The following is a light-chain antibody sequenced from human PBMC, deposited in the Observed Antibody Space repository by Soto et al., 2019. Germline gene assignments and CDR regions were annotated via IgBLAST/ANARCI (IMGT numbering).Light chain of an antibody. CDR3: QQYDNWPGT. CDR1: QTVRNN. V-gene: IGKV3-15*01. CDR2: GAS. J-gene: IGKJ1*01. Sequence: EFVLTQSPGTLSLSPGERATLSCRASQTVRNNYLAWYQQKPGQAPRLLIYGASTRATGIPARFSGSGSGTHFTLTISSLQSEDFAVYYCQQYDNWPGTFGQGTKVDIK.